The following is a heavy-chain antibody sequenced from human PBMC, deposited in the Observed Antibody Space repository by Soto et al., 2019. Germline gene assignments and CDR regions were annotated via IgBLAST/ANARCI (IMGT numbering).Heavy chain of an antibody. CDR2: INHSGST. J-gene: IGHJ6*03. CDR1: GGSFSGYY. CDR3: ARERGDCTNGVCSVYYYMDV. D-gene: IGHD2-8*01. V-gene: IGHV4-34*01. Sequence: SETLSLTCAVYGGSFSGYYWSWIRQPPGKGLEWIGEINHSGSTNYNPSLKSRVTISVDTSKNQFSLKLSSVTAADTAVYYCARERGDCTNGVCSVYYYMDVWGKGTTVTVSS.